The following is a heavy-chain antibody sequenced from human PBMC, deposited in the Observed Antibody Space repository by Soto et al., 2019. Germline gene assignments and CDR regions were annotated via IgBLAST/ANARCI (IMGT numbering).Heavy chain of an antibody. CDR2: ISYDGSNK. V-gene: IGHV3-30*18. Sequence: GGSLRLSCAASGFTFSSYGMHWVRQAPGKELEWVAVISYDGSNKYYADSVKGRFTISRDNSKNTLYLQMNSLRAEDTAVYYCAKPFGGEYYYDSSGYYYGYFDYWGQGILVTVSS. CDR3: AKPFGGEYYYDSSGYYYGYFDY. CDR1: GFTFSSYG. D-gene: IGHD3-22*01. J-gene: IGHJ4*02.